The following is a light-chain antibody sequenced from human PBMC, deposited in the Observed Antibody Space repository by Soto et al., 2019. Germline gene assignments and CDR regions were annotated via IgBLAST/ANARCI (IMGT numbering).Light chain of an antibody. CDR2: GAS. J-gene: IGKJ4*01. Sequence: AIQLTQSPSSLSASVGDRVTIICRASQDISSSLAWYQQKAGKAPKLLIYGASILQSGVPSGFSGSGFGTDFTLTISSLRAEDFAIYFCQQTKSYPSTFGGGTKVDIK. CDR1: QDISSS. CDR3: QQTKSYPST. V-gene: IGKV1-13*02.